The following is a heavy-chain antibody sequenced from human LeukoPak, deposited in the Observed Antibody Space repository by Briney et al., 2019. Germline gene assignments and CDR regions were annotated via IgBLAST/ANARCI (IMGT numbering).Heavy chain of an antibody. CDR1: GFTFSDYY. CDR2: ISSSSSYT. Sequence: GGSLRLSCAASGFTFSDYYMSWIRQAPGKGLEWVSYISSSSSYTNYADSVKGRFTISRDNSKKTVFLQMNSLRAEDTAVYYCARGMYYYDSSDIGGGYYFDYWGQGTLVTVSS. J-gene: IGHJ4*02. D-gene: IGHD3-22*01. CDR3: ARGMYYYDSSDIGGGYYFDY. V-gene: IGHV3-11*06.